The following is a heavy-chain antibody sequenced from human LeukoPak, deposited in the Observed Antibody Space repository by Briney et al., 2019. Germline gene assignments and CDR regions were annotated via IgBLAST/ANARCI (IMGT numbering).Heavy chain of an antibody. CDR3: AKALDYYDSSGYYDY. CDR2: ISGTGGSS. V-gene: IGHV3-23*01. CDR1: RFTPSSYA. Sequence: GLYLRPSAAASRFTPSSYAMRGVLQGPGKGREWVSAISGTGGSSYYAASGKVRFTIYRDNSKNTLYLRRKKLTAEATAGYSCAKALDYYDSSGYYDYWGQGTLVTVSS. D-gene: IGHD3-22*01. J-gene: IGHJ4*02.